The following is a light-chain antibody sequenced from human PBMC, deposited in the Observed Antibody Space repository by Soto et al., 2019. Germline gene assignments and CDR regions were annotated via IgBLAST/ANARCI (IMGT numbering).Light chain of an antibody. CDR3: QQRDNCPRT. J-gene: IGKJ4*01. V-gene: IGKV3-11*01. CDR1: QSVTSS. CDR2: DAS. Sequence: ELVLTQSPATLSLSPGERATLSCRSSQSVTSSLAWYPHRPGPAPRLLIFDASYRATGVTGRFSCRGSGTDFTLTISSIEPEDFAGYYCQQRDNCPRTFGGGTKVDSK.